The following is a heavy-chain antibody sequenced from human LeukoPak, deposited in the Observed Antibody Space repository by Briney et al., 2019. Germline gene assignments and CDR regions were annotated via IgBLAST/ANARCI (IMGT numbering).Heavy chain of an antibody. Sequence: SETLSLTCAVHGGSFSGYYWSWIRQPPGKGLEWIGEINHSGSTNYNPSLKSRVTISVDTSKNQFSLKLSSVTAADTAVYYCARRRGYSYGSNFDYWGQGTLVTVSS. J-gene: IGHJ4*02. CDR2: INHSGST. CDR1: GGSFSGYY. CDR3: ARRRGYSYGSNFDY. V-gene: IGHV4-34*01. D-gene: IGHD5-18*01.